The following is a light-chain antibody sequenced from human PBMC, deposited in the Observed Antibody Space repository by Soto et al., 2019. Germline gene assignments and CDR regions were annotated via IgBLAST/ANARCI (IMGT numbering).Light chain of an antibody. CDR3: QSYDSSLSGFV. Sequence: QSVLTQPPSVSGAPGQRVTISCTGSSSNIGAGYDVHWYQHLPGTAPKLLIYGNSNRPSGVPDRFSGSKSGTAASLAITGLQAEDEADYYGQSYDSSLSGFVFGGGTKLTVL. V-gene: IGLV1-40*01. CDR2: GNS. J-gene: IGLJ2*01. CDR1: SSNIGAGYD.